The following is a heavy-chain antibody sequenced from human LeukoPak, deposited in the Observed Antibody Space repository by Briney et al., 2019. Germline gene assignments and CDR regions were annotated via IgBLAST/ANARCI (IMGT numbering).Heavy chain of an antibody. CDR2: IGTAGDT. J-gene: IGHJ4*02. CDR3: ARGGIVAEFDY. CDR1: GFTFSSYD. D-gene: IGHD6-25*01. Sequence: PGGSLRLSCAASGFTFSSYDMHWVRQATGKGLEWVSAIGTAGDTYYPGSVKGRFTISRENAKNSLYLQMNSLRAGDTAVYYCARGGIVAEFDYWGQGTLVTVSS. V-gene: IGHV3-13*01.